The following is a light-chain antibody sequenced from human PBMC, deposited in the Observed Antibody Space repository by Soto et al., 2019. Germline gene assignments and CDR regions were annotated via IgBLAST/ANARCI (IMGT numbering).Light chain of an antibody. J-gene: IGLJ3*02. CDR3: AAWDDSLDGPV. CDR2: GQN. V-gene: IGLV1-44*01. CDR1: NSNIGGNT. Sequence: QSVLTQPPSASGTPGQGVTISCSGSNSNIGGNTVNWYQQLPGTAPKLLTYGQNQRPSGVPDRFSGSKSGTSASLAISGLQSEDEADYFCAAWDDSLDGPVFGGGTKLTVL.